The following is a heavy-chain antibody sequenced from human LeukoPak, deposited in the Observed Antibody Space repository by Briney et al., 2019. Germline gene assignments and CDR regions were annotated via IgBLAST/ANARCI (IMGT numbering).Heavy chain of an antibody. J-gene: IGHJ3*02. CDR3: STGSGHAFDI. V-gene: IGHV3-74*01. CDR2: INSDGSST. Sequence: GGSLRLSCAASGFTFSSYWMHWVRQVLGKGLVWVSRINSDGSSTSYADSVKGRFTISRDNAKNTLYVQMNSLRAEDTAVYYCSTGSGHAFDIWGRGTMATVSS. CDR1: GFTFSSYW. D-gene: IGHD3-10*01.